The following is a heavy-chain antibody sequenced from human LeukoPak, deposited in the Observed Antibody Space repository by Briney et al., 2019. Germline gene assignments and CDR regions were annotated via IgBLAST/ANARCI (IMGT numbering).Heavy chain of an antibody. V-gene: IGHV1-2*02. CDR2: INPNSGGT. J-gene: IGHJ5*02. CDR3: ARSPGLDTAVVNRP. Sequence: ASVKVSCKTSGYTFTGYNIHWVRQAPGQGLEWMGWINPNSGGTNYAQNFQGRVTMTRDTSINTAYMELGRLRSDDTAVYYCARSPGLDTAVVNRPWGQGTLITVSS. D-gene: IGHD5-18*01. CDR1: GYTFTGYN.